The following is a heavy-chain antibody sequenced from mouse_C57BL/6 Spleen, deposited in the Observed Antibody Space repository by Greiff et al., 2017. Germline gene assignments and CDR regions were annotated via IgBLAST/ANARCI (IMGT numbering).Heavy chain of an antibody. Sequence: QVQLQQSGAELVRPGTSVKVSCKASGYAFTNYLIELVKQRPGQGLAWIGVINPGSGGTNYNEKFKGKATLTADKSSSTAYMQLSSLTSEDSAVYFCARGGTTAEDYWGQGTTLTVSS. CDR2: INPGSGGT. J-gene: IGHJ2*01. CDR3: ARGGTTAEDY. D-gene: IGHD1-2*01. CDR1: GYAFTNYL. V-gene: IGHV1-54*01.